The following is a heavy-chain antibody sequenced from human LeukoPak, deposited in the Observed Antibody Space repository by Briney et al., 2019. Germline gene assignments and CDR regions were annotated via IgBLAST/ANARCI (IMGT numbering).Heavy chain of an antibody. Sequence: GGSLRLSCAASGFTFSSYWMSWVRQAPGKGLEWVANIKQDGSEKYYVDSVKGRFTISRDNAKNSLYLQMNSLRAEDTAVYYCARAANSGPDAFDIWGQGTMVTVSS. CDR2: IKQDGSEK. CDR1: GFTFSSYW. V-gene: IGHV3-7*01. D-gene: IGHD1-26*01. CDR3: ARAANSGPDAFDI. J-gene: IGHJ3*02.